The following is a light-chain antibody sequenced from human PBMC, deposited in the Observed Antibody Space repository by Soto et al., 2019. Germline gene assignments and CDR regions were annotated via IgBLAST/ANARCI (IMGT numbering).Light chain of an antibody. Sequence: QAVVTQEPSLTVSPGGTVTLPCGSITGTVTTGHAPYWFQQKPGQAPRTLIYETTNRHSWTPARFSGSLLGGKAALTLSGAQPEDEAEYYCLLSYSCARVFGGGTKLTVL. V-gene: IGLV7-46*01. J-gene: IGLJ2*01. CDR1: TGTVTTGHA. CDR2: ETT. CDR3: LLSYSCARV.